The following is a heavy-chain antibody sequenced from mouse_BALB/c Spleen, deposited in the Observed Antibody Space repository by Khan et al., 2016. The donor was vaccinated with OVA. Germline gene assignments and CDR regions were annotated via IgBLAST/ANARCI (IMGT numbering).Heavy chain of an antibody. J-gene: IGHJ1*01. D-gene: IGHD2-1*01. V-gene: IGHV2-6-1*01. CDR1: GFSLTSYG. CDR2: IWSDGHT. CDR3: ARHGYYGNYGPYFDV. Sequence: QVQLKESGPGLVAPSQSLSITCTISGFSLTSYGVHWVRQPPGKGLEWLVVIWSDGHTTYNSALKSRLSISKDNSKSQVFLKMNRLQTADTAMDYCARHGYYGNYGPYFDVWGAGTTVTVSS.